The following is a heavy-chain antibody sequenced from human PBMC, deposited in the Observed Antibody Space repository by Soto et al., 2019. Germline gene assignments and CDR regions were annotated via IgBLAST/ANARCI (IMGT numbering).Heavy chain of an antibody. D-gene: IGHD3-22*01. V-gene: IGHV4-30-4*01. CDR2: IYYSGST. CDR3: ARGEYYDSSGFVAFDS. J-gene: IGHJ4*02. Sequence: PSETLSLTCTVSGGSFTSDYYYWSWIRQPPGKGLESIGYIYYSGSTYYNPSLKSRVTILLDTSKNQFSLKLSSVTAADTAVYYCARGEYYDSSGFVAFDSWGQGTLVTVSS. CDR1: GGSFTSDYYY.